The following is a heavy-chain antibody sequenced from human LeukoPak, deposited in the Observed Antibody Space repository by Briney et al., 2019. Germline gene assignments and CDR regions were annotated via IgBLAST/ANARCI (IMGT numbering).Heavy chain of an antibody. J-gene: IGHJ4*02. CDR1: GYTFTSYD. CDR2: MNPNTGNT. Sequence: GASVKVSCKASGYTFTSYDINWVGQATGQGLEWMGWMNPNTGNTGYAQKFQGRVTMTRDTSISTAYMELSSLRSEDTAIYYCATTNYYDSSGYPGYWGQGTLVTVSS. D-gene: IGHD3-22*01. CDR3: ATTNYYDSSGYPGY. V-gene: IGHV1-8*01.